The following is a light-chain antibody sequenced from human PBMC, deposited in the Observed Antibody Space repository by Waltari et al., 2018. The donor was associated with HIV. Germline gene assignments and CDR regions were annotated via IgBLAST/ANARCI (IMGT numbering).Light chain of an antibody. CDR1: QSLQRSNGYKY. J-gene: IGKJ1*01. Sequence: DIVMTQSPLSLPVTHGEPASISCRSTQSLQRSNGYKYLDWFLQKPGQAPQLLIYLGSNRASGVPDRFSGSGSGTDFTLQISRVEAEDAGVYYCMQTLQTPWTFGQGTKVEIK. V-gene: IGKV2-28*01. CDR3: MQTLQTPWT. CDR2: LGS.